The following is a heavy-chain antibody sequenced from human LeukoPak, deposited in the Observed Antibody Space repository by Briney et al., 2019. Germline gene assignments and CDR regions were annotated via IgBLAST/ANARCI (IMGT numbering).Heavy chain of an antibody. V-gene: IGHV1-18*01. CDR2: ISAYNGNT. CDR1: GFTFTSFG. CDR3: GRWRESSNWPPGYLQY. D-gene: IGHD4-11*01. Sequence: ASVKVSCKASGFTFTSFGFSWVRQAPGQGLEWMGWISAYNGNTNYAQNLQGRVTLTTDASTSTVYMELRSLRSDDTAMYYCGRWRESSNWPPGYLQYWGQGTLVIVSS. J-gene: IGHJ1*01.